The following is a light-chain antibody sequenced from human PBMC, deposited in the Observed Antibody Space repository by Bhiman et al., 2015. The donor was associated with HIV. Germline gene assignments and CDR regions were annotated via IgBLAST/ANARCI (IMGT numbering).Light chain of an antibody. V-gene: IGLV1-51*02. Sequence: QSVLTQPPSASGTPGQRVTISCSGSSSNIASNSIYWYQQLPGTTPKLLIYENNRQPSGIPDRFSGSKSGTSATLGITGLQTGDEADYYCGTWDSSLSAVVFGGGTKLTVL. CDR2: ENN. CDR1: SSNIASNS. J-gene: IGLJ2*01. CDR3: GTWDSSLSAVV.